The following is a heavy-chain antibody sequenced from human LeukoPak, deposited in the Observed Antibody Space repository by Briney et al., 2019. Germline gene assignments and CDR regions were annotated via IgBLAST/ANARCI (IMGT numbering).Heavy chain of an antibody. CDR2: IYYSGST. Sequence: SETLSLTCTVSGASISSSNYYWGWIRQPPGKGLEWIGCIYYSGSTYYNPSLKSRVTISVDTSKSQFSLKLTSVTAADTAVYYCARVGASSGYYYGYFQHWGQGTLVTVSS. D-gene: IGHD3-22*01. V-gene: IGHV4-39*01. CDR1: GASISSSNYY. J-gene: IGHJ1*01. CDR3: ARVGASSGYYYGYFQH.